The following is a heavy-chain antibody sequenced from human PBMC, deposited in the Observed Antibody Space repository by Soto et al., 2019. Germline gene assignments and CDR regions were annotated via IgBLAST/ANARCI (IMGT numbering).Heavy chain of an antibody. Sequence: GASVKVSCKASGYTFTSYGISWVRQAPGQGLEWMGWISAYNGNTNYAQKLQGRVTMTTDTSTSTAYMELRSLRSDDTAVYYCARDSGSYSEGPVDYWGQGTLVTVSS. CDR1: GYTFTSYG. CDR2: ISAYNGNT. V-gene: IGHV1-18*01. D-gene: IGHD1-26*01. J-gene: IGHJ4*02. CDR3: ARDSGSYSEGPVDY.